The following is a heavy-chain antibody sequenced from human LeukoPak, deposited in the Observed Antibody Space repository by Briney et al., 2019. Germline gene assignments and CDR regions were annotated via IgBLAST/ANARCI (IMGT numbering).Heavy chain of an antibody. CDR2: INAGNGNT. Sequence: ASVKVSCKASGYTFTSYAMHWVRQAPGQRLEWMGWINAGNGNTKYSQKFQGRVTISADKSTSTAYMELSSLRSEDTAVYYCAKDARAQDGVHMVSTLDDWGQGTLVIVSS. V-gene: IGHV1-3*01. CDR1: GYTFTSYA. J-gene: IGHJ4*02. CDR3: AKDARAQDGVHMVSTLDD. D-gene: IGHD5/OR15-5a*01.